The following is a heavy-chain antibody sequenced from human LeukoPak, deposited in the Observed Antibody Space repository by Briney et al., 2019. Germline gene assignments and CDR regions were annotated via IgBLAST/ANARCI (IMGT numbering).Heavy chain of an antibody. CDR2: INHSGST. J-gene: IGHJ3*02. CDR3: ARQGFGYYDSSGYLWPFDI. D-gene: IGHD3-22*01. V-gene: IGHV4-34*01. Sequence: SETLSLTCAVYGGSFSGYYWSWIRQPPGKGLEWIGEINHSGSTNYNPSLKSRVTISVDTSKNQFSLKLSSVTAADTAVYYCARQGFGYYDSSGYLWPFDIWGQGTMVTVSS. CDR1: GGSFSGYY.